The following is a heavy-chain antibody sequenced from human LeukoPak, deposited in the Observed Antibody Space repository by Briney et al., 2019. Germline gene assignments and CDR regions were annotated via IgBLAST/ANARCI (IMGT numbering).Heavy chain of an antibody. CDR2: IWYDGSNK. CDR1: GFTFSSYG. D-gene: IGHD3-22*01. J-gene: IGHJ6*02. V-gene: IGHV3-33*08. CDR3: ARFYDSSGYQGYYYYYGMDV. Sequence: PGRSLRLSCAASGFTFSSYGMHWVRQAPGKGLEWVAVIWYDGSNKYYADSVKGRFTISRDNSKNTLYLQMNSLRAEDTAVYYCARFYDSSGYQGYYYYYGMDVWGQGTTVTVSS.